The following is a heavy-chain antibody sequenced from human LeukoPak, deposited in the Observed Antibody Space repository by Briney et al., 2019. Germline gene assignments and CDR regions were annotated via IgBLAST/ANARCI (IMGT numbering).Heavy chain of an antibody. J-gene: IGHJ4*02. Sequence: GASVKVSCKASGGTFSSYAISWVRQAPGQGLEWMGGIIPIFGTANHAQKFQGRVTITADESTSTAYMELSSLRSEDTAVYYCARADYGDYAADYWGQGTLVTVSS. CDR3: ARADYGDYAADY. D-gene: IGHD4-17*01. V-gene: IGHV1-69*01. CDR1: GGTFSSYA. CDR2: IIPIFGTA.